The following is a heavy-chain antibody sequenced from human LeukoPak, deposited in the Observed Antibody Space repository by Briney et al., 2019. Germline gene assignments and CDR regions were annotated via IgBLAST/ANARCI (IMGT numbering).Heavy chain of an antibody. CDR1: GFTFSSYS. CDR3: ARDRGAAVYY. D-gene: IGHD3-10*01. CDR2: ISSSSSYI. V-gene: IGHV3-21*01. Sequence: PGGSLRLSCAASGFTFSSYSMNWVRQAPGKGLEWVSSISSSSSYIYYADSMKGRFTISRDNAKNSLYLQMNSLRAEDTAVYYCARDRGAAVYYWGQGTLVTVSS. J-gene: IGHJ4*02.